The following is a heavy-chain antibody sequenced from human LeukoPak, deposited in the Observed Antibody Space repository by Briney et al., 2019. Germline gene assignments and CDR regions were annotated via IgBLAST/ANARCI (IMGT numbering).Heavy chain of an antibody. Sequence: ASVKVSCKASGYTFTSYYMHWVRQAPGQGLEWMGIINPSGGSTSYAQKFQGRVTMTTDTSTSTAYMELRSLRSDDTAVYYCAATDSNWFDPGGKGTLVTVSS. CDR1: GYTFTSYY. CDR2: INPSGGST. J-gene: IGHJ5*02. D-gene: IGHD1-1*01. V-gene: IGHV1-46*01. CDR3: AATDSNWFDP.